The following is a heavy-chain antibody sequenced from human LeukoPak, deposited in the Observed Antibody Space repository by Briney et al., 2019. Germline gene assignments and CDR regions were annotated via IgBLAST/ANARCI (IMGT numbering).Heavy chain of an antibody. CDR1: GYTFTNYY. CDR2: INPSGGST. D-gene: IGHD6-13*01. CDR3: ARSIPAAGYYFDY. V-gene: IGHV1-46*01. J-gene: IGHJ4*02. Sequence: GASVKVSCKASGYTFTNYYMPWVRQAPGQGLEWMAIINPSGGSTSYAQKFQGRLTMTWDTSTSTVSMELSSLRSEDTAVYYCARSIPAAGYYFDYWGQGTLVTVSS.